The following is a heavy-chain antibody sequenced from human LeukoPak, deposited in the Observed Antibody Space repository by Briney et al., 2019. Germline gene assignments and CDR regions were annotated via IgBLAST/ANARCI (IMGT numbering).Heavy chain of an antibody. CDR2: ISAYNGNT. Sequence: ASVKVSCKASGYTLTSYGISWVRRAPGQGLEGRGWISAYNGNTNDAQKLQGRVTITTDTSTRPAYMELRSRRSDDTAVYYCARDSYGDLWGVDSWGQGTLVTVSS. V-gene: IGHV1-18*01. D-gene: IGHD4-17*01. CDR1: GYTLTSYG. CDR3: ARDSYGDLWGVDS. J-gene: IGHJ4*02.